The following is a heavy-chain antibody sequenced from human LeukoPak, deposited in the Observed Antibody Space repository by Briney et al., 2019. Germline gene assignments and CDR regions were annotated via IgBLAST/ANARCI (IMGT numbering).Heavy chain of an antibody. CDR2: ISGSGGNT. V-gene: IGHV3-23*01. CDR1: GFTFSNYA. J-gene: IGHJ6*03. Sequence: PGGSLRLSCVDSGFTFSNYAMNWVRQAPGKGLEWVSAISGSGGNTYYADSVKGRLTISRGNSRNTLFLQINSLRAEDTAVYYCAKAGGLDHYYYMDVWGKGLRSPSP. CDR3: AKAGGLDHYYYMDV.